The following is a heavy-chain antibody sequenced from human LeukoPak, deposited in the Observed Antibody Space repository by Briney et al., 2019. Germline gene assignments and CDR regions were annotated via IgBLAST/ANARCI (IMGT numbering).Heavy chain of an antibody. D-gene: IGHD4-17*01. J-gene: IGHJ5*02. CDR3: ARGHDYGDYVTWFDP. CDR2: INHSGST. Sequence: PGGSLRLSCAASGFTFSSYAMSWVRQPPGKGLEWIGEINHSGSTNYNPSLKSRVTISVDTSKNQFSLKLSSVTAADTAVYYCARGHDYGDYVTWFDPWGQGTLVTVSS. V-gene: IGHV4-34*01. CDR1: GFTFSSYA.